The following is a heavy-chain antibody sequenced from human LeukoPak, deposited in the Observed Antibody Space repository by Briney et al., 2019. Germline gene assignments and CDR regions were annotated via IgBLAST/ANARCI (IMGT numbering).Heavy chain of an antibody. CDR1: GFTFTSSA. D-gene: IGHD2-2*02. CDR2: IVVGSGNT. V-gene: IGHV1-58*01. Sequence: SVKVSCKASGFTFTSSAVQWARQARGQRLEWIGWIVVGSGNTNYAQKFQERVTITRDMSTSTAYMELSSLRSEDTAVYYCAAVGYCSSTSCYTVDYWGQGTLVTVSS. CDR3: AAVGYCSSTSCYTVDY. J-gene: IGHJ4*02.